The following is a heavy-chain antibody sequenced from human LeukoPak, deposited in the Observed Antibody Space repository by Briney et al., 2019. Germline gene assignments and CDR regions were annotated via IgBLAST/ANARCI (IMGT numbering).Heavy chain of an antibody. V-gene: IGHV1-2*06. CDR1: GGTFSSYA. J-gene: IGHJ4*02. CDR3: ARTGRLGELSSRSLYYFDY. CDR2: INPNSGGT. D-gene: IGHD3-16*02. Sequence: ASVKVSCKASGGTFSSYAISWVRQAPGQGLEWMGRINPNSGGTNYAQKFQGRVTMTRDTSISTAYMELSRLRSDDTAVYYCARTGRLGELSSRSLYYFDYWGQGTLVTVSS.